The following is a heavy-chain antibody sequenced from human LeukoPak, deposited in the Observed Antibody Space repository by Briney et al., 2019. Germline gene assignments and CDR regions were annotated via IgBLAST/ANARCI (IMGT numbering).Heavy chain of an antibody. J-gene: IGHJ6*03. CDR1: GGSISSYY. D-gene: IGHD3-10*01. CDR3: ARVRPGYYYYMDV. CDR2: IYYSGST. Sequence: NPSETLSLTCIVSGGSISSYYWSWIRQPPGKGLEWIGYIYYSGSTNYNPSLKSRVAISVDTSKNQFSLKLSSVTAADTAVYYCARVRPGYYYYMDVWGKGTTVTVSS. V-gene: IGHV4-59*01.